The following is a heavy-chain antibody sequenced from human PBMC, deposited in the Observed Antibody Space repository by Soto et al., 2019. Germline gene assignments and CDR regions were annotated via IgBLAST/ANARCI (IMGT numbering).Heavy chain of an antibody. D-gene: IGHD6-13*01. CDR2: ISYDGSNK. V-gene: IGHV3-30*18. J-gene: IGHJ4*02. CDR1: GFTFSSYG. CDR3: AKDEGIAAAATQLDY. Sequence: GGSLRLSCAASGFTFSSYGMHWVRQAPGKGLEWVAVISYDGSNKYYADSVKGRFTISRDNSKNTLYLQMNSLRAEDTAVYYCAKDEGIAAAATQLDYWGQGTLVTVSS.